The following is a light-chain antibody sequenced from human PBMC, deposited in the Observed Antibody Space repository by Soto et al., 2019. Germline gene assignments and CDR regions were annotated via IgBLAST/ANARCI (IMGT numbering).Light chain of an antibody. CDR3: QYYGRSPPYT. J-gene: IGKJ2*01. Sequence: EIVLTQSPGTLSLSPGEGATLSCRTSQSISSSYLSWFQQRPGQAPRVLIYGASNRASGIPDRFSGSGSGTDFTLTISSLEPEDFAVYYCQYYGRSPPYTFGPGTKLDIK. V-gene: IGKV3-20*01. CDR1: QSISSSY. CDR2: GAS.